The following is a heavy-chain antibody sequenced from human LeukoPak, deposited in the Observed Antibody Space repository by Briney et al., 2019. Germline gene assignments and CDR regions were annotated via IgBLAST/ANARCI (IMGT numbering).Heavy chain of an antibody. CDR2: INHSGST. J-gene: IGHJ3*02. Sequence: SETLSLTCAVYGGSFSGYYWSWLRQPPGKGLEWIGEINHSGSTNYNPSLKSRVTISVDTSKNQFSLKLSSVTAADTAVYYCARLDYDFWSGSSNDAFDIWGQGTMVTVSS. CDR1: GGSFSGYY. D-gene: IGHD3-3*01. V-gene: IGHV4-34*01. CDR3: ARLDYDFWSGSSNDAFDI.